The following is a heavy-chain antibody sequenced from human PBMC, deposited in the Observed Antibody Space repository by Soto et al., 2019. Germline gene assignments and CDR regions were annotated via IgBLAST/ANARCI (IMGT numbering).Heavy chain of an antibody. Sequence: QVQLQESGPGLVKPSQTLSLTCTVSGGSISSGGYYWSWIRQHPGKGLEWIGYIYYSGSTYYNPSLKGRVTISVDTSKNQFSLKLSSVTAADTAVYYCARVGNVDTAMVNDYWGQGTLVTVSS. J-gene: IGHJ4*02. CDR1: GGSISSGGYY. D-gene: IGHD5-18*01. CDR2: IYYSGST. CDR3: ARVGNVDTAMVNDY. V-gene: IGHV4-31*03.